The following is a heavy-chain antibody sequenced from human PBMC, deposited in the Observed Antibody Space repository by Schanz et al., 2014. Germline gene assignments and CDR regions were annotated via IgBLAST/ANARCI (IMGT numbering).Heavy chain of an antibody. CDR3: ASPSGYSGYGTYFDF. J-gene: IGHJ4*02. CDR1: GFTFSSYA. D-gene: IGHD5-12*01. Sequence: QVQLLQFGGGVVQPGRSLRLSCAASGFTFSSYAMHWVRQAPGKGLEWVALISNDGSIKYYADSVEGRFTISRDNSRNTLYLQMNSLRTEDTAVYYCASPSGYSGYGTYFDFWGQGTLXTVSS. CDR2: ISNDGSIK. V-gene: IGHV3-30-3*01.